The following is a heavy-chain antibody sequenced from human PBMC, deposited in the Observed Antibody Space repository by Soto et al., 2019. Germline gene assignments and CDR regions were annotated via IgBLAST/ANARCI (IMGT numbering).Heavy chain of an antibody. CDR3: ARGDLWGYGPFDY. J-gene: IGHJ4*02. V-gene: IGHV3-21*01. Sequence: EVQLVESGGGLVKPGGSLRLSCGASGFTLSSYSMNWVRQAPGKGLEWVSFISFSSSDIYYADSVKGRFTISRDNAKNSLYLQTNSLRAEDTAVYYCARGDLWGYGPFDYWGQGTLVTVSS. D-gene: IGHD3-16*01. CDR1: GFTLSSYS. CDR2: ISFSSSDI.